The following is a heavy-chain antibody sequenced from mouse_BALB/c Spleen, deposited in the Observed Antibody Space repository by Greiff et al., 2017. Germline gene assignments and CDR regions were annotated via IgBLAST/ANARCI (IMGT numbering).Heavy chain of an antibody. V-gene: IGHV5-12-1*01. CDR1: GFAFSSYD. CDR3: ARRRYRYAFDY. Sequence: EVQVVESGGGLVKPGGSLKLSCAASGFAFSSYDMSWVRQTPEKRLEWVAYISSGGGSTYYPDTVKGRFTISRDNAKNTLYLQMSSLKSEDTAMYYCARRRYRYAFDYWGQGTTLTVSS. CDR2: ISSGGGST. D-gene: IGHD2-14*01. J-gene: IGHJ2*01.